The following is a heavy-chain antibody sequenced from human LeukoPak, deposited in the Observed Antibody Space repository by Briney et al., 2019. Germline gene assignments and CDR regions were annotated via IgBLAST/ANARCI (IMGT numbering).Heavy chain of an antibody. Sequence: SVKVSCKASGGTFSSYAISWVRQAPGQGLEWMGGIIPIFGTANYAQKFQGRVTITADKSTSTAYMELSSLRFEDTAVYYCVRRGTTIFGVVTDTQDYWGQGTLVTVSS. CDR1: GGTFSSYA. V-gene: IGHV1-69*06. CDR2: IIPIFGTA. D-gene: IGHD3-3*01. J-gene: IGHJ4*02. CDR3: VRRGTTIFGVVTDTQDY.